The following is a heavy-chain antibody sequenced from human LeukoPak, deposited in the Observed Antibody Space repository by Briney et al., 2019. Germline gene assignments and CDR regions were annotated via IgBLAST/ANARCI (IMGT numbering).Heavy chain of an antibody. V-gene: IGHV3-7*01. Sequence: PGGSLRLSCAASGFTFSAYWMGWVRQAPGKGLEWVADIKEDGSDKYSVDSVKGRFTISRDNAENSLYLQMNSLRAEDTAVYYCARDTYRFFDLWGRGTLVTVSS. CDR3: ARDTYRFFDL. J-gene: IGHJ2*01. CDR2: IKEDGSDK. CDR1: GFTFSAYW.